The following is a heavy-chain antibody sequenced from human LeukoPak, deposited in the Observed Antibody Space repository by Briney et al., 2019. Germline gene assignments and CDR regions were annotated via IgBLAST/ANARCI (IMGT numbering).Heavy chain of an antibody. Sequence: SETLYLTCTVSGGSISSGSYYWSWVRHPAGKGREWIGSIYTSGCTNYNPSLKSRVTISVDTSKNQFSLKQSSVTDADTTVYYYARGLGSGRFDHWGQGTLVTVSS. J-gene: IGHJ5*02. CDR2: IYTSGCT. D-gene: IGHD2-15*01. V-gene: IGHV4-61*02. CDR3: ARGLGSGRFDH. CDR1: GGSISSGSYY.